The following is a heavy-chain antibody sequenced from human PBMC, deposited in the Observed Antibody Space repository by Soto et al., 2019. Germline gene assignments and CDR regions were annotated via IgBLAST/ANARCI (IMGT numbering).Heavy chain of an antibody. J-gene: IGHJ6*03. D-gene: IGHD2-8*01. V-gene: IGHV1-18*01. CDR3: AREPPTNGGQSRYLVYMYV. Sequence: QVQLVQSGAEVKKPGASVKVSCKASGYTFTSYGISWVRQAPGQGLEWMGWISAYNGNTNYAQKLQGRATMTTYTSTSTADKELRSLRSDDTAVYYCAREPPTNGGQSRYLVYMYVCGKGTTVTVAS. CDR2: ISAYNGNT. CDR1: GYTFTSYG.